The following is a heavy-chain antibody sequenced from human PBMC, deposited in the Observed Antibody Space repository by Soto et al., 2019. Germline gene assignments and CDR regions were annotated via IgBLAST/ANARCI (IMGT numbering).Heavy chain of an antibody. CDR3: ARLRSDCGGGTCSGSF. J-gene: IGHJ4*02. Sequence: QVQLVQSGAEVKKPGSSVRVSCKTSGGSFSRYAIHWVRQAPGQGLEWMGAIIPIYDTTNSAQKFQGRVTITADESTTTAHMELISLRSEDTAVYYCARLRSDCGGGTCSGSFWGQGTLVTVSS. D-gene: IGHD2-15*01. V-gene: IGHV1-69*01. CDR2: IIPIYDTT. CDR1: GGSFSRYA.